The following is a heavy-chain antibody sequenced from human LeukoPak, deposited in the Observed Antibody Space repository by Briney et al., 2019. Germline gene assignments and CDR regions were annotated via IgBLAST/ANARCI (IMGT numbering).Heavy chain of an antibody. J-gene: IGHJ5*01. Sequence: GASVKVSCEASGYTFTDYYIHWVRHAPGQGLELMGWTNPKTGATNPAQKFQGRVTMTRDTSMHTAYLELSGLRSDDTALYYCARAKERRTLLGNWLDSWGQGTLVTVSS. CDR2: TNPKTGAT. CDR3: ARAKERRTLLGNWLDS. D-gene: IGHD7-27*01. CDR1: GYTFTDYY. V-gene: IGHV1-2*02.